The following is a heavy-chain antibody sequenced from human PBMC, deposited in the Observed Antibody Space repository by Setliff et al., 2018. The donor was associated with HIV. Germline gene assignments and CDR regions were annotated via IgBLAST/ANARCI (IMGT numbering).Heavy chain of an antibody. CDR2: ISGSGGTT. CDR3: AKGNWGYWYFDI. CDR1: GFTFSTYA. D-gene: IGHD3-16*01. V-gene: IGHV3-23*01. Sequence: GGSLRLSCAASGFTFSTYAMSWVRQAPGKGLEWVSAISGSGGTTYYADSVKGRFTISRDNSKNTLYLQMNSLRAEDTAVYYCAKGNWGYWYFDIWGRGTLVTVSS. J-gene: IGHJ2*01.